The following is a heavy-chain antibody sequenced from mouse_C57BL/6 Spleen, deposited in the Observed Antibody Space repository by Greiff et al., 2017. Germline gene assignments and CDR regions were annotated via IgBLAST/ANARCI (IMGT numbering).Heavy chain of an antibody. J-gene: IGHJ1*03. V-gene: IGHV1-9*01. CDR1: GYTFTGYW. D-gene: IGHD1-1*01. CDR3: AGFITTVVATGYFDV. CDR2: ILPGSGST. Sequence: QVQLQQSGAELMKPGASVKISCKASGYTFTGYWIEWVKQRPGHGLEWIGAILPGSGSTNYNEKFKGKATFTADTSSNTAYMQLSSLTTEDSAIYYGAGFITTVVATGYFDVWGTGTTVTVSS.